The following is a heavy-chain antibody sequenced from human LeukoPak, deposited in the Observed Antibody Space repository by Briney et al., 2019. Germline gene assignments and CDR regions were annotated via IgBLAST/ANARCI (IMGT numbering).Heavy chain of an antibody. CDR2: ISGSGGST. J-gene: IGHJ4*02. CDR3: AKDLNLMTTVYY. Sequence: GGSLRLSCAASGFTFSSYAMSWVRQAPGKGLEWVSAISGSGGSTHYADSVKGRFTISRDNSKNTLYLQMNSLRAEDTAVYYCAKDLNLMTTVYYWGQGTLVTVSS. CDR1: GFTFSSYA. D-gene: IGHD4-11*01. V-gene: IGHV3-23*01.